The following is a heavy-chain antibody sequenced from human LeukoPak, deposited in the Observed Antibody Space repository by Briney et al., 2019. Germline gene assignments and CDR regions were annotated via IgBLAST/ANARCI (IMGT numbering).Heavy chain of an antibody. Sequence: HGESLKISCKGSGYSFTSYWIAWVRQMPGKGLEWMGLIYPGDSDTRYSPSFQGQVTISADKSISTAYLQWSSLQASDTAIYYCARREDCSSTNCRDCWGQGTLVTVSS. CDR3: ARREDCSSTNCRDC. J-gene: IGHJ4*02. CDR2: IYPGDSDT. CDR1: GYSFTSYW. V-gene: IGHV5-51*01. D-gene: IGHD2-2*01.